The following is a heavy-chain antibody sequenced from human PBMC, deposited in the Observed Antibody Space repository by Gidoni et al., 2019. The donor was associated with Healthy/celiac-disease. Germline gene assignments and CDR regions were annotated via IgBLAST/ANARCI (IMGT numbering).Heavy chain of an antibody. CDR2: IYYSGST. J-gene: IGHJ6*03. CDR3: ACPYYGSKGLNYYYYYMDV. CDR1: GGSISSSSYY. V-gene: IGHV4-39*01. Sequence: QLQLQESGPGLVKPSETLSLTCTVSGGSISSSSYYWGWIRQPPGKGLEWIGSIYYSGSTYYNPSLKSRVTISVDTSKNQFSLKLSSVTAADTAVYYCACPYYGSKGLNYYYYYMDVWGKGTTVTVSS. D-gene: IGHD3-10*01.